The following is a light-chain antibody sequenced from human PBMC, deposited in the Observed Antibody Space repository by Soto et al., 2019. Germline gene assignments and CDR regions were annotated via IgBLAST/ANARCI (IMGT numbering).Light chain of an antibody. Sequence: QSALTQPPSVSGAPGQRVTISCTGSSSNIGAGFDVHWYQLLPGTAPKLLIYANTNRPSGVPDRFSGSKSGTSASLAITGLQAEDEADYYCQSYDSSLSGFWVFGGGTKLTVL. CDR3: QSYDSSLSGFWV. CDR2: ANT. V-gene: IGLV1-40*01. CDR1: SSNIGAGFD. J-gene: IGLJ3*02.